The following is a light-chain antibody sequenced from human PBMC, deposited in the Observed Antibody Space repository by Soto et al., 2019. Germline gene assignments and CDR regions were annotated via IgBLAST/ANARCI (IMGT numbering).Light chain of an antibody. V-gene: IGKV1-9*01. CDR2: AAS. J-gene: IGKJ3*01. Sequence: DIQLTQSPSFLSASVGDRVTITCRASQGISTYLAWYQLKPGKAPKLLIYAASTLQSGVPSRFSGSGSGTEFPLTISSLQPEDFATYYCQQLDRYPIFTFGPGTKVDT. CDR3: QQLDRYPIFT. CDR1: QGISTY.